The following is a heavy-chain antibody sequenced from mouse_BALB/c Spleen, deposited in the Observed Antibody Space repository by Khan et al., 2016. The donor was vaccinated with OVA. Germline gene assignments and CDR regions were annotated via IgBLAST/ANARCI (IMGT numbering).Heavy chain of an antibody. Sequence: QVQLKESGAELARPGASVKMSCKASGYTFTTYTIHWVKQRPGQGLEWIGYIIPSNDYTNYNQKFKDRATLNADKSSSTAYMQLSSLTSEDSAVYYCARGGAYYRSDGWFAYWVQGTLVTVAA. CDR3: ARGGAYYRSDGWFAY. V-gene: IGHV1-4*01. D-gene: IGHD2-14*01. CDR2: IIPSNDYT. CDR1: GYTFTTYT. J-gene: IGHJ3*01.